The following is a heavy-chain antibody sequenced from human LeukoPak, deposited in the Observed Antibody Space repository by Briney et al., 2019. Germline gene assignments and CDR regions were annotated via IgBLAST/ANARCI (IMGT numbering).Heavy chain of an antibody. CDR3: ATAWELPLFDY. J-gene: IGHJ4*02. CDR2: VDPEDGET. D-gene: IGHD1-26*01. Sequence: ASVKVSCKASGYTFTDYYMHWVQQAPGKGLEWMGLVDPEDGETIYAEKFQGRVTITADTSTDTAYMELSSLRSEDTAVYYCATAWELPLFDYWGQGTLVTVSS. CDR1: GYTFTDYY. V-gene: IGHV1-69-2*01.